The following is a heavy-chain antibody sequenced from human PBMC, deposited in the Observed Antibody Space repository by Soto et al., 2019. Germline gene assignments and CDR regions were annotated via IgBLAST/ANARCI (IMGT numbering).Heavy chain of an antibody. Sequence: QVQLVQSGAEVKKPGASVKVSCKASGYTFTTYGIIWVRQAPGQGLEWMGWISAYIGDTNYAQKLQGRVTMTTDTSTSTAYMELRSLRSDDKAVYYCARLGPPGGWGAFDIWGQGTMVTVSS. CDR1: GYTFTTYG. CDR3: ARLGPPGGWGAFDI. J-gene: IGHJ3*02. CDR2: ISAYIGDT. V-gene: IGHV1-18*04. D-gene: IGHD6-19*01.